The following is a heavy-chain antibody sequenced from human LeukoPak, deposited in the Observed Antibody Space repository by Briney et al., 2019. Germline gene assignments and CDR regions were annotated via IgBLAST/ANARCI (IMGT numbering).Heavy chain of an antibody. CDR3: AKDTTPPKAGFDP. D-gene: IGHD1-14*01. CDR1: GFTFSSYG. Sequence: GGSLRLSCAASGFTFSSYGMHWVRQAPGKGLEWVAFIRYDGSNKYYADSVKGRFTIARDNSKNTLYLQMNSLRAEDTAVYYCAKDTTPPKAGFDPWGQGTLVTVSS. CDR2: IRYDGSNK. J-gene: IGHJ5*02. V-gene: IGHV3-30*02.